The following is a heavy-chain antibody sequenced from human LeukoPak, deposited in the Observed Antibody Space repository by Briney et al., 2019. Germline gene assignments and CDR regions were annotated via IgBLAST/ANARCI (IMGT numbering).Heavy chain of an antibody. V-gene: IGHV4-34*01. CDR2: INHTGST. D-gene: IGHD1-7*01. CDR3: ASSPESTGTTAGYFDY. CDR1: GGSFSGYY. J-gene: IGHJ4*02. Sequence: SETLSLTCAVYGGSFSGYYWSWIRQPPGKGLEWIGEINHTGSTNYKPSLNSRVTISVDTSKNQFSLKLSSVTAADTAVYYCASSPESTGTTAGYFDYWGQGTLVTVSS.